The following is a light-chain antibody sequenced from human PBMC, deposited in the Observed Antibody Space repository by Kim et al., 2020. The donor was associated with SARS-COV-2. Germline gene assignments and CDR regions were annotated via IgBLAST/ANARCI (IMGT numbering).Light chain of an antibody. J-gene: IGLJ2*01. CDR3: QVWDSSSDHLV. Sequence: YELTQPPSVSVAPGKTVRITCGGNNIGSKSVHGYQQKPGQAPVLVIYYDSDRPSGIPERFSGSNSGNTATLTISRVEAGDEADYYCQVWDSSSDHLVFGGGTQLTVL. CDR1: NIGSKS. V-gene: IGLV3-21*04. CDR2: YDS.